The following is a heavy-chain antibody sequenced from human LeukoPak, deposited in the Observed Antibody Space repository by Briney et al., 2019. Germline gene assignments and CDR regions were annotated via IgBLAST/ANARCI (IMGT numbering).Heavy chain of an antibody. D-gene: IGHD3-22*01. J-gene: IGHJ5*02. V-gene: IGHV1-18*01. CDR2: ISAYNGNT. Sequence: ASVKVSCKASGYTFTSYGISWVRQAPGQELEWMGWISAYNGNTNYAQKLQGRVTMTTDTSTSTAYMELRSLGSDDTAVYYCARGPPHYYDYHYIDPWGQGTLVTVSS. CDR3: ARGPPHYYDYHYIDP. CDR1: GYTFTSYG.